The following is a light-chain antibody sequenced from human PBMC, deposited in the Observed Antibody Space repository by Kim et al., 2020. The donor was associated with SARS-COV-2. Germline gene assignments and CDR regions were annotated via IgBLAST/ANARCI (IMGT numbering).Light chain of an antibody. J-gene: IGKJ2*01. CDR3: QQRSNWPPRYT. CDR2: DAS. Sequence: SPGERAPLSSRASQSVSSYLAWYQQKPGQAPRLLIYDASNRATGIPARFSGSGSGTDFTLTISSLEPEDFAVYYCQQRSNWPPRYTFGQGTKLEI. CDR1: QSVSSY. V-gene: IGKV3-11*01.